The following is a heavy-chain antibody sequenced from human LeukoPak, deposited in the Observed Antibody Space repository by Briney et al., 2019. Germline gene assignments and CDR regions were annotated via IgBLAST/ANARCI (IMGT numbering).Heavy chain of an antibody. D-gene: IGHD4-23*01. V-gene: IGHV1-8*03. CDR2: INPNSATT. CDR1: GYTFTDYD. Sequence: ASVNVSCKTSGYTFTDYDVHWVRQAPGQGLEWMGWINPNSATTNYAQRLQGRVTFTRDTSLSVAYMELSSLTSEDAAVYFCARGDFGGTNTAFDVWGQGTLVAVSS. CDR3: ARGDFGGTNTAFDV. J-gene: IGHJ3*01.